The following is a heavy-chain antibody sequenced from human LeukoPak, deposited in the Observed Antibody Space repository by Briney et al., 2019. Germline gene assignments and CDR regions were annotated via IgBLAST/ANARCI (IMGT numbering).Heavy chain of an antibody. CDR1: GYTFTGYY. Sequence: ASVKVSCKASGYTFTGYYMHWVRQAPGQGLEWMGWINPNSGGTNYAQKFQGRVTMTRDTSISTAYMELSRLRSDDTAVYYCAKDSKWLPPQYYYYYYMDVWGKGTTVTVSS. V-gene: IGHV1-2*02. CDR2: INPNSGGT. CDR3: AKDSKWLPPQYYYYYYMDV. D-gene: IGHD6-19*01. J-gene: IGHJ6*03.